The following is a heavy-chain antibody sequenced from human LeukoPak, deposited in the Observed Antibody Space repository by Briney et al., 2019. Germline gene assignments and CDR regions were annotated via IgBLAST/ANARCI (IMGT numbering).Heavy chain of an antibody. V-gene: IGHV4-38-2*02. J-gene: IGHJ5*02. CDR1: GYSISSGYY. Sequence: SETLSLTCTVSGYSISSGYYWGWIRQPPGKGLEWIGSIYHSGSTYYNPSLKSRVTISVDTSKNQFSLKLSSVTAADTAVYYCARRGYCSGGSCYSSEWYWFDPWGQGTLVTVSS. CDR3: ARRGYCSGGSCYSSEWYWFDP. CDR2: IYHSGST. D-gene: IGHD2-15*01.